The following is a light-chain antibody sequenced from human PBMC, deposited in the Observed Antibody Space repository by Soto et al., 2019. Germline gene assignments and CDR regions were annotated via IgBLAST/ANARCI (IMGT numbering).Light chain of an antibody. J-gene: IGLJ3*02. V-gene: IGLV2-8*01. Sequence: QSALTQPPSASGFPGQSVTISCTGTNSDVGGYDFVSWYQQHPGKAPKLMIYEVNKRPSGVPDRFSGSKSGNTASLTVSGLQAEDEASYYCSSFAGSNNVLFGGGTQLTVL. CDR2: EVN. CDR1: NSDVGGYDF. CDR3: SSFAGSNNVL.